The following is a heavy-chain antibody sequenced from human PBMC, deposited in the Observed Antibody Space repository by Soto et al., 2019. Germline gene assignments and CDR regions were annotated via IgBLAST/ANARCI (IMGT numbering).Heavy chain of an antibody. Sequence: QVQLVESGGGVVQPGRSLRLSYAASGFTFSSYGMHWVRQAPGKGLEWVAVISYDGSNKYYADSVKGRFTISRDNSKNTLYLQMNSLRAEDTAVYYCAKDSVGITRWWGQGTLVTVSS. CDR2: ISYDGSNK. V-gene: IGHV3-30*18. J-gene: IGHJ4*02. CDR1: GFTFSSYG. D-gene: IGHD1-26*01. CDR3: AKDSVGITRW.